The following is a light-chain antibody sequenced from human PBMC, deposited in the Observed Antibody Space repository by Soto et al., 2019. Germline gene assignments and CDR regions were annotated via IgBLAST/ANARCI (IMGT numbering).Light chain of an antibody. J-gene: IGLJ2*01. CDR3: QSCDSGLGGYVI. Sequence: QSVLTQPPSVSGAPGQRVTISCTGSSSSAGSVYNVHWYQQRPGTAPKLLIYDNTDRPSGVPDRFSGSKSGTSASLAITGLQAEDEADYYCQSCDSGLGGYVIFGGGTQLTVL. CDR1: SSSAGSVYN. CDR2: DNT. V-gene: IGLV1-40*01.